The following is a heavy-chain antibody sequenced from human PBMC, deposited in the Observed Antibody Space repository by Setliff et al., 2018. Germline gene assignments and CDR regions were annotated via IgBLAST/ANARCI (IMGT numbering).Heavy chain of an antibody. J-gene: IGHJ4*02. CDR2: IYHGGDT. Sequence: TSETLSLTCTVSGGSINSGVYWGWIRQPPGKGLEWIGRIYHGGDTYYNASLKSRLTISVDTSKNQFSLKLRSVTAADTAVYYCARTGTYRYFDYWGQGALVTVSS. V-gene: IGHV4-39*01. CDR1: GGSINSGVY. D-gene: IGHD1-1*01. CDR3: ARTGTYRYFDY.